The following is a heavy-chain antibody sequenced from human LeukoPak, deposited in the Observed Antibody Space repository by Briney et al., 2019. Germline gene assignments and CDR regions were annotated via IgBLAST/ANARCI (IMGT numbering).Heavy chain of an antibody. V-gene: IGHV4-4*09. CDR3: ARHTSLWGDYYYYMDV. CDR2: IYTSGST. CDR1: GGSISSYY. Sequence: SETLSLTCTVSGGSISSYYWSCLRQPPGKGLECIGYIYTSGSTNDNPSLKSRVTISVDTSKNQFSLKLSSVTAADTAVYYCARHTSLWGDYYYYMDVWGKGTTVSVSS. D-gene: IGHD7-27*01. J-gene: IGHJ6*03.